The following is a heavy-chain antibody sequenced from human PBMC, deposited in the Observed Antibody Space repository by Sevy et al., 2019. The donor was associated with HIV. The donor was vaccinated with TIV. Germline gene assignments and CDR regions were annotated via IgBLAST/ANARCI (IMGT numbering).Heavy chain of an antibody. V-gene: IGHV3-33*01. CDR3: ARDHDSSGYYYGAYMDV. CDR1: GFTFSSYG. D-gene: IGHD3-22*01. Sequence: GGSLRLSCAASGFTFSSYGMHWFRKAPGKGLEWVAVIGYEGSNKYYADSVKGRLTISRDNSKNTRYLQMNGLRAEDTAVYYCARDHDSSGYYYGAYMDVWGKGTTVTVSS. J-gene: IGHJ6*03. CDR2: IGYEGSNK.